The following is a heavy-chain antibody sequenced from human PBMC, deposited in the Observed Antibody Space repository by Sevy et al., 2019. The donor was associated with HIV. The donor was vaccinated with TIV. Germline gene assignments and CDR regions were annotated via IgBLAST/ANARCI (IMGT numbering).Heavy chain of an antibody. D-gene: IGHD1-26*01. Sequence: ASVKVSCKASGYTFTSYAFHWVRQAPGQGLEWMGWIDAGNGNTKYSQKFQRRVTLTRETSASTAYMELSSLRSEDTGVYYCGRANSGDYPSRGYFDYWGQGTLVTVSS. CDR1: GYTFTSYA. CDR3: GRANSGDYPSRGYFDY. CDR2: IDAGNGNT. J-gene: IGHJ4*02. V-gene: IGHV1-3*01.